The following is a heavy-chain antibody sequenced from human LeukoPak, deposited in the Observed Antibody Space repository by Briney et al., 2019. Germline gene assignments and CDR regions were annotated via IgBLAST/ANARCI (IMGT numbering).Heavy chain of an antibody. CDR1: GFTFSNYA. Sequence: GGSLRLSCAASGFTFSNYAMHWVRQAPGKGLEWVAVISNDGSNKYYGDSVKGRFTISRDNSKNTVYLQMNSLRAEDTAVYYCAKDRYSSGWYSDFDYWGQGTLVTVSS. V-gene: IGHV3-30*18. J-gene: IGHJ4*02. CDR2: ISNDGSNK. D-gene: IGHD6-19*01. CDR3: AKDRYSSGWYSDFDY.